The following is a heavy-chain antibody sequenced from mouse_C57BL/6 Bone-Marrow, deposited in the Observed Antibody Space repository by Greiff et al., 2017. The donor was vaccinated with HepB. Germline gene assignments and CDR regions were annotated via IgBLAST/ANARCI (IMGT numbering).Heavy chain of an antibody. Sequence: VKLQQPGAELVMPGASVKLSCKASGYTFTSYWMHWVKQRPGQGLEWIGEIDPSDSYTNYNQKFKGKSTLTVDKSSSTAYMQLSSLTSEDSAVYYGARCDGFWYFDVWGTGTTVTVSS. CDR1: GYTFTSYW. V-gene: IGHV1-69*01. D-gene: IGHD2-3*01. CDR3: ARCDGFWYFDV. J-gene: IGHJ1*03. CDR2: IDPSDSYT.